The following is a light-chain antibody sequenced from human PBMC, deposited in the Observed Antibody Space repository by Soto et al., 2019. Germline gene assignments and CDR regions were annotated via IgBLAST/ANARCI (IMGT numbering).Light chain of an antibody. CDR2: DVS. CDR3: CSYTSTNSWV. Sequence: QSALTQSASVYGSPGQSITISCTGTSSDVGGYNYVSWYQQHPGKAPKLIIYDVSNRPSGVSTRFSGSKSGNTASLTISGLQAEDEADYSCCSYTSTNSWVFGGGTKLTVL. J-gene: IGLJ3*02. CDR1: SSDVGGYNY. V-gene: IGLV2-14*01.